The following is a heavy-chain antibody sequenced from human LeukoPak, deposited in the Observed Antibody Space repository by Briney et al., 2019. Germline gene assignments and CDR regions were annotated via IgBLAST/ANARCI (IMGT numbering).Heavy chain of an antibody. J-gene: IGHJ4*02. CDR1: GFIFSTYS. CDR3: ARVQAGKWDFDY. D-gene: IGHD2-8*01. CDR2: IRSDSSII. V-gene: IGHV3-48*01. Sequence: GGSLRLSCTASGFIFSTYSMNWVRQAPGKGLEGVSYIRSDSSIIYYADSVKGRFTISRDNAKNSLYLQINSLRAEDTAVYFCARVQAGKWDFDYWGQGTLVTVSS.